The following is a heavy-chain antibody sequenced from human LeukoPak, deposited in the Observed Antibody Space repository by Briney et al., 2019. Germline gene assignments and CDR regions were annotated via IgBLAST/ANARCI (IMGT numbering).Heavy chain of an antibody. CDR3: ARALPEGGYQKANFDY. CDR2: INHSGST. D-gene: IGHD3-22*01. J-gene: IGHJ4*02. Sequence: PSETLSLTCAVYGGSFSGYYWSWIRQRPGKGLEWIGEINHSGSTNYNPSLKSRVTISVDTSKNQFSLKLSSVTAADTAVYYCARALPEGGYQKANFDYWGQGTLVTVSS. CDR1: GGSFSGYY. V-gene: IGHV4-34*01.